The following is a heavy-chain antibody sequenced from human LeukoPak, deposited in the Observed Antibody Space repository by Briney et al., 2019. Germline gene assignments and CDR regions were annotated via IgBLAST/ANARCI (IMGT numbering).Heavy chain of an antibody. CDR3: ARAGGFGNWVDY. CDR2: FYSGGST. Sequence: GGSLRLSCAASGFSVSSNYISWVRQAPGKGLEWVSVFYSGGSTYYADSVKGRFTISRDNSKNTLYLQMNSLRAEDTAVYYCARAGGFGNWVDYWGQGTLVTVSS. J-gene: IGHJ4*02. CDR1: GFSVSSNY. D-gene: IGHD7-27*01. V-gene: IGHV3-53*01.